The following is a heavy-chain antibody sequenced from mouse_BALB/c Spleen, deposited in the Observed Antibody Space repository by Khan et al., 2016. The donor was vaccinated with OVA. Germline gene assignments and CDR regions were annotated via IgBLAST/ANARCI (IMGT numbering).Heavy chain of an antibody. CDR1: GFTFSTYG. D-gene: IGHD1-1*01. CDR3: ARLAYYYNSEGLAY. V-gene: IGHV5-6*01. J-gene: IGHJ3*01. Sequence: EVELVESGGDFVRPGGSLKLSCAASGFTFSTYGMSWVRQTPDKRLEWVATISTGGAYTYYPDSVKGRFTISRDNAKNTLYLQLSSLRSEDTAIYYCARLAYYYNSEGLAYWGQGTLVTVSA. CDR2: ISTGGAYT.